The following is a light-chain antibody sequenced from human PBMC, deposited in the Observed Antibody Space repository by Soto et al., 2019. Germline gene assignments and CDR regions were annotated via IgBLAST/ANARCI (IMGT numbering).Light chain of an antibody. Sequence: EIVLTQSPGTLSLSPGERATLSCRASQSVSSSYLAWYQLKPGQAPRLLIYGASSRATGIPDRFSGSGSGTDFTLTISRLEREDFAVYYCQQYGNSRAFGQGTKVEIK. J-gene: IGKJ1*01. CDR1: QSVSSSY. CDR3: QQYGNSRA. V-gene: IGKV3-20*01. CDR2: GAS.